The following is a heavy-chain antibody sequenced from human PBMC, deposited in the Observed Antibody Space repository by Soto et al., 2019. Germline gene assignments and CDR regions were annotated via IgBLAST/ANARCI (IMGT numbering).Heavy chain of an antibody. D-gene: IGHD1-1*01. V-gene: IGHV3-15*01. J-gene: IGHJ4*02. CDR3: TAAIRTGTYGY. CDR2: IKSKTDGGTT. CDR1: GFTFNIAW. Sequence: EVQLVESGGGLVKPGGSLRLSCAASGFTFNIAWMSWVRQAPGKGLEWVGRIKSKTDGGTTDYDAPVKGRLTISRYDSKNTLYLQMNSLKTEDTDVYYCTAAIRTGTYGYWGQGTLITVSS.